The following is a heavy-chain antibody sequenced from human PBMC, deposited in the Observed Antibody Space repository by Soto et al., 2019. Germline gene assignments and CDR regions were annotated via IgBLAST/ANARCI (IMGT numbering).Heavy chain of an antibody. V-gene: IGHV3-21*01. CDR3: AREILNHPSGLDV. CDR1: GFTFNTYA. Sequence: GGSLRLSCAGSGFTFNTYAMNWVRQAPGKGLEWVSSIDASSGYMYYADSVKGRVTISRDNAKNSLYLQMNSLRAEDTAVYYCAREILNHPSGLDVCGQGPTVTVS. D-gene: IGHD5-18*01. CDR2: IDASSGYM. J-gene: IGHJ6*02.